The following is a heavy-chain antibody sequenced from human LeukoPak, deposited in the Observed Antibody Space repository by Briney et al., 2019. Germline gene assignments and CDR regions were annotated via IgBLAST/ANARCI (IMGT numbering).Heavy chain of an antibody. D-gene: IGHD2-2*01. J-gene: IGHJ5*02. CDR2: IIPILGIA. Sequence: SVKVPCKASGGTFSSYAISWVRQAPGQGLEWMGRIIPILGIANYAQKFQGRVTITADKSTSTAYMELSSLRSEDTAVYYCARAALYCSSTSCYAGWFDPWGQGTLVTVSS. CDR1: GGTFSSYA. V-gene: IGHV1-69*04. CDR3: ARAALYCSSTSCYAGWFDP.